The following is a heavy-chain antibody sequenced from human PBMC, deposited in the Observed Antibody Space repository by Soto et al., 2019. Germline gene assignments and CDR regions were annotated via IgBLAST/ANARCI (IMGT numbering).Heavy chain of an antibody. CDR2: ISYDGSNK. V-gene: IGHV3-30-3*01. J-gene: IGHJ6*02. Sequence: QVQLVESGGGVVQPGRSLRLSCAASGFTFSSYAMHWVRQAPGKGLEWVAVISYDGSNKYYADSVKGRFTISRDNSKNTLYLQMNSLRAEDTAVYYCARDVIVQLERRVYYYYGMDVWGQGTTVTVSS. CDR1: GFTFSSYA. D-gene: IGHD1-1*01. CDR3: ARDVIVQLERRVYYYYGMDV.